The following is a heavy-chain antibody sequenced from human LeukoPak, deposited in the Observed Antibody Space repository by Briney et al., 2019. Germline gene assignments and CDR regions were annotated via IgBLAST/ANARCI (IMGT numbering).Heavy chain of an antibody. CDR3: ATQLVGTTFGAFDI. V-gene: IGHV3-33*03. J-gene: IGHJ3*02. D-gene: IGHD1-26*01. CDR2: IWYDGSNK. Sequence: PGRSLRLSCEASGFTFSNYGMHWVRQAPGKGLEWVAVIWYDGSNKYYADSVKGRFTISRDNAKNTLYLQINSLRAEDTAVYYCATQLVGTTFGAFDIWGQGTMVTVSS. CDR1: GFTFSNYG.